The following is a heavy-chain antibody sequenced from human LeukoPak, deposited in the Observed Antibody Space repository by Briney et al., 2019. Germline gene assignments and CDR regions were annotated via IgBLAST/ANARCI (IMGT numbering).Heavy chain of an antibody. D-gene: IGHD5-24*01. J-gene: IGHJ4*02. CDR2: IRSKAYGGTG. CDR1: GFNFVDHA. CDR3: VRVIRGFNANGDY. Sequence: GGSLRLSCTGSGFNFVDHAMTWVRQAPGKGLEWVGFIRSKAYGGTGQYAAPVKGRFTISRDDSKSIAYLQMNSLKAEDTAVYYCVRVIRGFNANGDYWGQGTLVTVSS. V-gene: IGHV3-49*04.